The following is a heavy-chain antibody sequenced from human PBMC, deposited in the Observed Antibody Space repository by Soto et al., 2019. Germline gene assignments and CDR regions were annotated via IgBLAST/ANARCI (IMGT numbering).Heavy chain of an antibody. CDR1: GGSISSGNYY. J-gene: IGHJ4*02. CDR3: AKDMVRGVIPPILDY. V-gene: IGHV4-31*03. D-gene: IGHD3-10*01. Sequence: PSETLSLTCTVSGGSISSGNYYWNWIRQHPGKGLEWLGYIYHSGSTYYNPSLKSRVTISVDTSKNQFSLKLSSVTAEDTAVYYCAKDMVRGVIPPILDYWGQGTLVTVSS. CDR2: IYHSGST.